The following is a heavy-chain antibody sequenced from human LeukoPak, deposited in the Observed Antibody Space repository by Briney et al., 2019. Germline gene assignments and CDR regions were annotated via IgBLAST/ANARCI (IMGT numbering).Heavy chain of an antibody. CDR3: ARWRGGFDIVLMVYATFDY. Sequence: ASVKVSCKASGYTFTSYGISWVRQAPGQGLEWMGWISAYNGNTNYAQKLQGRVTMTTDTSTCTAYMELRSLRSDDTAVYYCARWRGGFDIVLMVYATFDYWGQGTLVTVSS. D-gene: IGHD2-8*01. J-gene: IGHJ4*02. CDR2: ISAYNGNT. CDR1: GYTFTSYG. V-gene: IGHV1-18*01.